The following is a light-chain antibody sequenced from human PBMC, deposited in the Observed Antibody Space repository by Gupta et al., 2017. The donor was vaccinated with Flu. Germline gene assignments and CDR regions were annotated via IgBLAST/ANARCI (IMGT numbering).Light chain of an antibody. CDR2: TNN. CDR1: SSNIGRKT. J-gene: IGLJ2*01. V-gene: IGLV1-44*01. CDR3: ASWDVSLNAVL. Sequence: QSVLTQPPSASETPGQKVIISCSGSSSNIGRKTVNWYQQLPGTAPKLLIYTNNERPSGVPERFSGSKSGTSASLATSGLQSEDEAEYYCASWDVSLNAVLFGGGTKLTVL.